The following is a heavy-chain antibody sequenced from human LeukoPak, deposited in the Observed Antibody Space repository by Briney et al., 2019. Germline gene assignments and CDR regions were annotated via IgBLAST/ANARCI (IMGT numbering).Heavy chain of an antibody. V-gene: IGHV4-38-2*02. D-gene: IGHD3-3*01. CDR3: ALDWSGYFY. CDR2: IYHSGST. CDR1: GYSISSGYY. J-gene: IGHJ4*02. Sequence: SETLSLTCTVSGYSISSGYYWGWIRQLPGKGLEWIGSIYHSGSTYYNPSLKSRVTISVDTSKNQFSLKLSSVTAADTAVYYCALDWSGYFYWGQGTLVTVSS.